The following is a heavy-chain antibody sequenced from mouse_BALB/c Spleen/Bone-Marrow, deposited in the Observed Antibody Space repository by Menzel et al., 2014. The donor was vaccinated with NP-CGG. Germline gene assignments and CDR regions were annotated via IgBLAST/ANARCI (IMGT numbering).Heavy chain of an antibody. CDR3: ARSRFPDYGSSPFDY. CDR2: ISSGSSTI. Sequence: EVMLVESGGGLVQPGGSRKLSCAASGFTFSSFGMHWVRQAPEKGLEWVAYISSGSSTIYYADTVKGRFTISRDNPKNILFLQMTSLRSEDTAMYSCARSRFPDYGSSPFDYWGQGTTLTVSS. V-gene: IGHV5-17*02. CDR1: GFTFSSFG. J-gene: IGHJ2*01. D-gene: IGHD1-1*01.